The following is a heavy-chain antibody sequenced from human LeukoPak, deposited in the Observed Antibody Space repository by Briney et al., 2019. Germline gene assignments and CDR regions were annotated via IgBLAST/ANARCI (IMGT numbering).Heavy chain of an antibody. J-gene: IGHJ4*02. CDR1: GYTFTSNY. D-gene: IGHD3-22*01. CDR3: AREREQYYDNSGYYYVGGNSFDY. Sequence: ASVKVSCKASGYTFTSNYIHWVRQAPGQGLEWMGMIYPRDGSTSYAQKFQGRVTITADESTSTAYMELSSLRSEDTAVYYCAREREQYYDNSGYYYVGGNSFDYWGQGTLVTVSS. CDR2: IYPRDGST. V-gene: IGHV1-46*01.